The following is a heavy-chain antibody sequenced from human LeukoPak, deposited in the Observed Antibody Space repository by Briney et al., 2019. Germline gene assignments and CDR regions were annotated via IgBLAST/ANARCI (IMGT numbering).Heavy chain of an antibody. D-gene: IGHD5-18*01. Sequence: PSETLSLTCTVSGGSINSYYWSWTRQPPGKGLEWIGYIHYTGSTIHNPSLKSRVTISVDTSKNQFSLKLSSVTAADTAVYYCARYGYSYGLDYWGQGTLVTVSS. V-gene: IGHV4-59*08. J-gene: IGHJ4*02. CDR3: ARYGYSYGLDY. CDR1: GGSINSYY. CDR2: IHYTGST.